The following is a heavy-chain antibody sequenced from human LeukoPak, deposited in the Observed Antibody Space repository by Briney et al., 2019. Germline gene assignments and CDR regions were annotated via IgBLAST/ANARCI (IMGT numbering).Heavy chain of an antibody. Sequence: GGSLRLSFAASGFTFSNYAMTWVRQAPGEGLEWVSSISGSGGSTFYADSVKGRFTISRDNSRNTLYLQMNSLRAEDTAMYYCASRMAALDYFDYWGQGTLVTVSS. CDR1: GFTFSNYA. D-gene: IGHD6-6*01. J-gene: IGHJ4*02. V-gene: IGHV3-23*01. CDR3: ASRMAALDYFDY. CDR2: ISGSGGST.